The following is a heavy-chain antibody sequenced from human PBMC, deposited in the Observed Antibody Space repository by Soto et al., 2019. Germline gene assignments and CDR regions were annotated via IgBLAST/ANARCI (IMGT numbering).Heavy chain of an antibody. J-gene: IGHJ3*02. Sequence: ETLSLTCTVSGDSMTISDFLWGWVRQPPGKGLEWIGGIYYSGLANYNPSLRSRATMSVDSSRNQFFLNVTSVTAADTAVYYRARPVYAHWAFDIWGQGNLVTVSS. CDR2: IYYSGLA. V-gene: IGHV4-39*01. D-gene: IGHD2-2*01. CDR1: GDSMTISDFL. CDR3: ARPVYAHWAFDI.